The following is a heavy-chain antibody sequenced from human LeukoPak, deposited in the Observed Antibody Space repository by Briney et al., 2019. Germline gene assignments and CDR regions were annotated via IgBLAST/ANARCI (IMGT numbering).Heavy chain of an antibody. Sequence: GGSLRLSXAASGFTFSGYSMNWVRQAPGKGLEWVSYITSSSSAIYYADSVKGRFTTSRDNAKNSLYLQMNSLRAEDTAVYYCARVRGSYHFDYWGQGTLVTVSS. V-gene: IGHV3-48*01. J-gene: IGHJ4*02. D-gene: IGHD1-26*01. CDR3: ARVRGSYHFDY. CDR1: GFTFSGYS. CDR2: ITSSSSAI.